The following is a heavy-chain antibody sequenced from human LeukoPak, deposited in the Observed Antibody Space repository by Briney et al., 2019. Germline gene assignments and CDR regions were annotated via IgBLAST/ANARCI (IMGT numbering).Heavy chain of an antibody. CDR3: ARATMVRGVNHFDY. J-gene: IGHJ4*02. CDR1: GFTFSSYG. D-gene: IGHD3-10*01. V-gene: IGHV3-33*01. CDR2: IWYDGTNK. Sequence: GGSLRLSRAASGFTFSSYGMHWVRQAPGKGLEWVAVIWYDGTNKYYADSVKGRFTISRDNAKNSLYLQMNSLRAEDTAVYYCARATMVRGVNHFDYWGQGTLVTVSS.